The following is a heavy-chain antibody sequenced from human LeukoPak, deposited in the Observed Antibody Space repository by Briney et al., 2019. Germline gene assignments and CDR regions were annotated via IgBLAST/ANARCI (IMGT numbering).Heavy chain of an antibody. CDR2: IKSKTDGGTT. D-gene: IGHD5-18*01. Sequence: GGSLRLSCAASGFTFSNAWMSWVRQAPGKGLEWVGRIKSKTDGGTTDYAAPVKGRFTISRDDSKNTLYLQMNSLKTEDTAVYYCTTESWIQLWAFDYWGQGTLVTVSS. CDR1: GFTFSNAW. CDR3: TTESWIQLWAFDY. V-gene: IGHV3-15*01. J-gene: IGHJ4*02.